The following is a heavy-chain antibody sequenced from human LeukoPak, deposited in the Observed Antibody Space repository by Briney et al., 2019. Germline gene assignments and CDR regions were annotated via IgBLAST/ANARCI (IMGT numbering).Heavy chain of an antibody. J-gene: IGHJ6*03. CDR2: IHYSGST. CDR1: GGSTSTSTSY. Sequence: TLSLTCSVSGGSTSTSTSYWGWIRQPPGKGLEWIGSIHYSGSTYKNPSLKSRVTISMDTSKSQFSLKVTSLTAADSAVYYCARESSSSRYFMDVWGRGTTVTVSS. CDR3: ARESSSSRYFMDV. D-gene: IGHD6-6*01. V-gene: IGHV4-39*07.